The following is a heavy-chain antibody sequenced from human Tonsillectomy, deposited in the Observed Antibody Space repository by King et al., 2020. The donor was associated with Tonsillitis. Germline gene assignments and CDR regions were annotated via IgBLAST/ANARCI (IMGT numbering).Heavy chain of an antibody. Sequence: VQLQESGPGLVKPSQTLSLTCAVSGDSINRGPYYLNWIRQPAGKGLEWIWRFAASGSTSSNPSLKRRVTISVDTSKNQFSLRLTSVTAADTAVYYCAREDYGDYPYWGQGTLVTVSP. V-gene: IGHV4-61*02. D-gene: IGHD4-17*01. CDR2: FAASGST. CDR3: AREDYGDYPY. CDR1: GDSINRGPYY. J-gene: IGHJ4*02.